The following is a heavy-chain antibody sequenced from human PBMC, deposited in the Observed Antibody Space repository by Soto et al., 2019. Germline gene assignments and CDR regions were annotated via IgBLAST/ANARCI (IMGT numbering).Heavy chain of an antibody. D-gene: IGHD5-12*01. J-gene: IGHJ4*01. Sequence: QVQLVQSGAEVKKPGASVKVACKASGYTFTAYYIHWVRQAPGQGLEWMGWIHPNSGATRFAQKFQGRVTMARDTSISTAYMELSSLRSDDTAVYHCARAGLTTVELATTYWGQGALVTVSS. CDR3: ARAGLTTVELATTY. V-gene: IGHV1-2*02. CDR1: GYTFTAYY. CDR2: IHPNSGAT.